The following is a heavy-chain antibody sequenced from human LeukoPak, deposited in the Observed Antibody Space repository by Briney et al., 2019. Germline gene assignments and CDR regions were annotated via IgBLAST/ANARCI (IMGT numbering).Heavy chain of an antibody. CDR1: GGSFSGYY. CDR3: ARVDSGGYLDFDS. V-gene: IGHV4-34*01. CDR2: INHSGST. J-gene: IGHJ4*02. Sequence: SETLSLTCTVYGGSFSGYYWNWIRQPPRKGLEWIGEINHSGSTNYNPSLKSRVTISIDTSKKQFSLKLSSVTAADTAVYYCARVDSGGYLDFDSWGQGTLVTVSS. D-gene: IGHD3-22*01.